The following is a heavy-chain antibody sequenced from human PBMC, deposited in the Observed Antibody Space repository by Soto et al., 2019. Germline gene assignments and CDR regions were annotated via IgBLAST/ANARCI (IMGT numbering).Heavy chain of an antibody. CDR2: INHSGST. CDR3: ARIVVVPAAILNWFDP. CDR1: GGSFSGYY. J-gene: IGHJ5*02. V-gene: IGHV4-34*01. Sequence: QVQLQQWGAGLLKPSETLSLTCAVYGGSFSGYYWSWIRQPPGKGLEWIGEINHSGSTNYNPSLKGRVPISVDTSKNQFSLKLSSVTAADTAVYYCARIVVVPAAILNWFDPWGQGTLVTVSS. D-gene: IGHD2-2*01.